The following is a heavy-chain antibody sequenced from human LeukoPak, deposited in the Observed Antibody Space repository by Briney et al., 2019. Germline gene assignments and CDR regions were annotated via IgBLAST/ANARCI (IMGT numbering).Heavy chain of an antibody. V-gene: IGHV1-46*01. Sequence: GASVKVSCKASGYTFTSYYLHWVRQAPGQGLEWMGIINPSGGSTSNAQKFQGRVTLTRDMSTSTVYMELSSLRSEDTAVYYCARVSGYDNGFDYWGQGTLVTVSS. CDR1: GYTFTSYY. CDR3: ARVSGYDNGFDY. CDR2: INPSGGST. J-gene: IGHJ4*02. D-gene: IGHD5-12*01.